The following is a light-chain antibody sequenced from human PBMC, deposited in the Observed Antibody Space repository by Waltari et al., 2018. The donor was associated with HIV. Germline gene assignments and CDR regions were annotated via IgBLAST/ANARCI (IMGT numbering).Light chain of an antibody. CDR2: DVT. J-gene: IGLJ2*01. CDR3: SSHATNTTVI. V-gene: IGLV2-14*03. CDR1: TSDVGGYDF. Sequence: QSALTQPASVSGSPGRSITISCTGTTSDVGGYDFVSWFQQHPGKAPHLLIYDVTSRPSGTSDRFSGSKSGATASLTISGLQAEDEADYYCSSHATNTTVIFGGGTKVTVL.